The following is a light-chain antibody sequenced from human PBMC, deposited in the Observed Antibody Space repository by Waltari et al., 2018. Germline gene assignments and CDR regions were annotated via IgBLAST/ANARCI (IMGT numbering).Light chain of an antibody. CDR1: QSVLYSSNHKNF. J-gene: IGKJ2*01. CDR3: QQYYSIPYT. V-gene: IGKV4-1*01. Sequence: DFVMTQFPDSLAVSLGERATINCKSNQSVLYSSNHKNFLAWYQQKAGQPPKLLIYGAFIRGSGVPDRFSGSGSGTDFTLPISSLQAEDVAVYYCQQYYSIPYTFGQGTKLEIK. CDR2: GAF.